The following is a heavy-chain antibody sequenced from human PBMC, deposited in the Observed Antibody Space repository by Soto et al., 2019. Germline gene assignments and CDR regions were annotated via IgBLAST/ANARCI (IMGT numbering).Heavy chain of an antibody. CDR3: ARDVTMIVVVITTAHPSDAFDI. D-gene: IGHD3-22*01. CDR1: GFTFSSYA. CDR2: ISYDGSNK. J-gene: IGHJ3*02. V-gene: IGHV3-30-3*01. Sequence: HPGGSLRLSCAASGFTFSSYAMHWVRQAPGKGLEWVAVISYDGSNKYYADSVKGRFTISRDNSKNTLYLQMNSLRAEDTAVYYCARDVTMIVVVITTAHPSDAFDIWGQGTMVTVSS.